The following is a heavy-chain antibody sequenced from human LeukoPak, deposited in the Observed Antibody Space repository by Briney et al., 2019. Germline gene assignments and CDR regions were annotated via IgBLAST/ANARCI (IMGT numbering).Heavy chain of an antibody. J-gene: IGHJ4*02. CDR3: AKEGQGVVSLPDYFDY. D-gene: IGHD3-3*01. CDR1: GFTFSSYS. Sequence: GGSLRLSCAASGFTFSSYSMNWVRQAPGKGLEWVSSIKSSSTYKYYADSVKGRFTISSDNAKNSLYLQMNSLRAEDTAVYYCAKEGQGVVSLPDYFDYWGQGPLVPVSS. V-gene: IGHV3-21*01. CDR2: IKSSSTYK.